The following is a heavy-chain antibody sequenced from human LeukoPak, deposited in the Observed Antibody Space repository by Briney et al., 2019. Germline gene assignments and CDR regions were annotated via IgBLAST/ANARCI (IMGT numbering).Heavy chain of an antibody. CDR1: GFTFSSYS. CDR2: ISSSSSTI. D-gene: IGHD4/OR15-4a*01. V-gene: IGHV3-48*01. Sequence: GGSLRLSCAASGFTFSSYSMNWVRKAPGKGLEWVSYISSSSSTIYYADSVKGRFTISRDNAKNSLYLQMNSLGAEDTAVYYCARELYGDYVDYWGQGTLVTVSS. CDR3: ARELYGDYVDY. J-gene: IGHJ4*02.